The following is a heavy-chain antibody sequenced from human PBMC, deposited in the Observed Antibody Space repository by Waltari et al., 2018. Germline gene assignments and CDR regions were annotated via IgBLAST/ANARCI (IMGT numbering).Heavy chain of an antibody. CDR2: INHSGST. Sequence: QVQLQQWGAGLLSPSETLSLTCAVYVGSFSGYYWPWIRQPPGKGLECIGEINHSGSTNYNPSLKSRVTISIDTPRNQFSLKLSSVTAADTAVYYCARGRGYSVVVRGVDTGFCWFDPWGQGTLVTVSS. V-gene: IGHV4-34*01. CDR3: ARGRGYSVVVRGVDTGFCWFDP. CDR1: VGSFSGYY. D-gene: IGHD3-10*01. J-gene: IGHJ5*02.